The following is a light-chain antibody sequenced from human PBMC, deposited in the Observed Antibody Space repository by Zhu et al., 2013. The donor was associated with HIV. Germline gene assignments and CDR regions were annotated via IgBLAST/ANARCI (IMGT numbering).Light chain of an antibody. Sequence: DIVMTQSPVSLSVSPGERATLSCGASQSVGSTFLAWYQQKPGQAPRLLIYGVSTRATGTPARFIASGSGTEFTLTISSLQSEDFAVYYCQQYNNWPLLTFGGGTRVEIK. J-gene: IGKJ4*01. CDR2: GVS. CDR3: QQYNNWPLLT. CDR1: QSVGST. V-gene: IGKV3-15*01.